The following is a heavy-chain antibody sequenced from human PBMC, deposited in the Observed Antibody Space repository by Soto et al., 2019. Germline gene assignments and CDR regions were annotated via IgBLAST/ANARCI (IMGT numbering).Heavy chain of an antibody. CDR2: IIAYHGNA. J-gene: IGHJ3*02. D-gene: IGHD6-19*01. CDR3: ARRKGSGWYWDAFDI. CDR1: GGTFSSYT. V-gene: IGHV1-18*01. Sequence: GASVKVSCKASGGTFSSYTISWVRQAPGQGLEWMGWIIAYHGNANYAQKLQGRVTMTTDTSTSTAYMELRSLTSDDTAIYYCARRKGSGWYWDAFDIWGQGTMVTVSS.